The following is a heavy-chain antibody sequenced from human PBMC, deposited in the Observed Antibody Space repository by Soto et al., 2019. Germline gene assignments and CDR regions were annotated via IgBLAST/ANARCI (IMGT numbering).Heavy chain of an antibody. Sequence: PSATLSLTSTVSGGCIRSYIGSWVREPPCTGLELIGYIYYSGSTNYHPSLKSRVTISVDTSKNQFSLKLSSVTAADTAVYYCANLDMITFGGIIGPNDEFDIWGQGTRVT. J-gene: IGHJ3*02. CDR1: GGCIRSYI. CDR2: IYYSGST. CDR3: ANLDMITFGGIIGPNDEFDI. V-gene: IGHV4-59*01. D-gene: IGHD3-16*02.